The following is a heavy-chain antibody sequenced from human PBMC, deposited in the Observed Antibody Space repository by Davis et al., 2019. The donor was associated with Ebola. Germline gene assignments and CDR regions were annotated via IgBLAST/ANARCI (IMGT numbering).Heavy chain of an antibody. CDR2: ISYDGSNK. CDR3: AKGDIWFDP. CDR1: GFTFSSYG. Sequence: GESLKISCAASGFTFSSYGMHWVRQAPGKGLEWVAVISYDGSNKYYADSVKGRFIISRDNSKNTLYLQMNSLRAEDTAVYYCAKGDIWFDPWGQGTLVTVSS. V-gene: IGHV3-30*18. J-gene: IGHJ5*02.